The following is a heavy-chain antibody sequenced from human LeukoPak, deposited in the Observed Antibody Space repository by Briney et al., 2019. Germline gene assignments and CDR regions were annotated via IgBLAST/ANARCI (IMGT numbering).Heavy chain of an antibody. CDR3: ARDGYDILTGYYRDY. CDR2: LYYGGNT. Sequence: SETLSLTCTVSGDSINSRSYYWDWIRQPPGKGADWIGNLYYGGNTHYNPSLKSRVTISADTSNNQFSLKLSSVTAADTAVYYRARDGYDILTGYYRDYWGQGTLVTVSS. J-gene: IGHJ4*02. V-gene: IGHV4-39*02. CDR1: GDSINSRSYY. D-gene: IGHD3-9*01.